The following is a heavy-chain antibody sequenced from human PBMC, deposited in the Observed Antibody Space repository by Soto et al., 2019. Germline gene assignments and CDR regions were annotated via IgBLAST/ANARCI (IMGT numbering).Heavy chain of an antibody. CDR3: AKERDNGADRYYFDD. D-gene: IGHD2-8*01. CDR1: GFTFSSYG. V-gene: IGHV3-33*06. CDR2: IWYDGSNK. J-gene: IGHJ4*02. Sequence: GGSLTLSCAASGFTFSSYGMHCVRQAPGKGLEWVAVIWYDGSNKYYADSVKGRFTISRDNSKNTLYLQMNSLRAEDTAVYFCAKERDNGADRYYFDDWGQGTLVTVYS.